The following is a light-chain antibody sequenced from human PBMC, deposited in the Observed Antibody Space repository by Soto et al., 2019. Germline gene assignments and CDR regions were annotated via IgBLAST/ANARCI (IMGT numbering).Light chain of an antibody. CDR3: SSYTSSRTNYV. J-gene: IGLJ1*01. V-gene: IGLV2-14*01. CDR1: SSDVGGSNY. Sequence: QSALPQPASVSGSPGQSITISCTGTSSDVGGSNYVSWYQQHPGKAPKLMIYDVSNRPSGVSNRFSGSKSDNTASLTISGLQAEDEADYYCSSYTSSRTNYVFGTGTKVTVL. CDR2: DVS.